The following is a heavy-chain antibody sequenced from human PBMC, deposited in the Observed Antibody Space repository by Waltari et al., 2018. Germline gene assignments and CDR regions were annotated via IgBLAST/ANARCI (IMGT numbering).Heavy chain of an antibody. Sequence: QVQLQKWGEGLLKPSETMSLTCAVYGGSFSGYYWSWIRTPPGKGLEWLGEINHSGSPTYHPSPKSRFTISLDTSNNHFSLTLSSVTAADTAVYYCAREVHGDEGINFDYWGQGTLVTVSS. CDR2: INHSGSP. CDR3: AREVHGDEGINFDY. CDR1: GGSFSGYY. V-gene: IGHV4-34*01. D-gene: IGHD4-17*01. J-gene: IGHJ4*02.